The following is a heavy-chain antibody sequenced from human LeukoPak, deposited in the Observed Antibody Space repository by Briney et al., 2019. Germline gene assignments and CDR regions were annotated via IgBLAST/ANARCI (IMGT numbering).Heavy chain of an antibody. V-gene: IGHV3-33*06. CDR1: GFTFSSYG. CDR3: AKGHHSEIY. CDR2: IWYDGSNK. J-gene: IGHJ4*02. D-gene: IGHD1-14*01. Sequence: GRSLRLSCAASGFTFSSYGMHWVRQAPGKGLEWVAVIWYDGSNKYYADSVKGRSTISRENSKNTLYLQMNSLRAEDTAVYYCAKGHHSEIYWGQGTLVTVSS.